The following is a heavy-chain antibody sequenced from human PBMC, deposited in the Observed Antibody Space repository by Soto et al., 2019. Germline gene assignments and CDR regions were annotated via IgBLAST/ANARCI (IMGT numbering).Heavy chain of an antibody. J-gene: IGHJ5*02. CDR1: GYTFMNHY. D-gene: IGHD3-22*01. V-gene: IGHV1-46*03. CDR2: INPTGPTT. CDR3: ARKAHYNDAGSLDP. Sequence: ASVKVSCKASGYTFMNHYVHWVRQAPGQGFEWIGIINPTGPTTSYARNFQGRVTMTRDTSTSTVYMELSSLRSDDTAVYYCARKAHYNDAGSLDPWGQG.